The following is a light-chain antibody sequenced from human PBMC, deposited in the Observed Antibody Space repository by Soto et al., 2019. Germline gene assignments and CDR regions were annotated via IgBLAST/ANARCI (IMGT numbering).Light chain of an antibody. CDR1: QDISNF. CDR3: QQYNNYWT. Sequence: DIQMTHSPSDMSASVGDRVTITCRASQDISNFLVWFQQRPGKVPKRLMYSANRLESGVPSRFSGSGSGTEFTLTISSLQPDDFATYYCQQYNNYWTFGQGTKVDIK. J-gene: IGKJ1*01. V-gene: IGKV1-17*03. CDR2: SAN.